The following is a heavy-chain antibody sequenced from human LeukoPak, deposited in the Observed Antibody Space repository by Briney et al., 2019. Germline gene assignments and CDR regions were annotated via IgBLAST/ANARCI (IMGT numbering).Heavy chain of an antibody. J-gene: IGHJ3*02. Sequence: GGSLRLSCAASGFTFSSYEMNWVRQAPGKGLEWVSYISSSGSPIYYADSVKGRFTISRDNARNSMFLQMNSLRAEDTAVYYCARLLRTVVSNGGSFDIWGQGTMVTVSS. D-gene: IGHD4/OR15-4a*01. CDR3: ARLLRTVVSNGGSFDI. CDR2: ISSSGSPI. V-gene: IGHV3-48*03. CDR1: GFTFSSYE.